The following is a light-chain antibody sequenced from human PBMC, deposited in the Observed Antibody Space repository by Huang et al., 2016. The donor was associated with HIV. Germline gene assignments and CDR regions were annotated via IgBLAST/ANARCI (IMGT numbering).Light chain of an antibody. J-gene: IGKJ1*01. Sequence: DIQLTQSPSAMAASVGDRVTITCRATQDIYNYLAWFQQQPGKAPKRLIYGASSLQTGVPSRFSGSGSGTEFTLTINNLQPEDSATYFCLRHKNFHAPTFGQGTKVEIK. V-gene: IGKV1-17*03. CDR1: QDIYNY. CDR2: GAS. CDR3: LRHKNFHAPT.